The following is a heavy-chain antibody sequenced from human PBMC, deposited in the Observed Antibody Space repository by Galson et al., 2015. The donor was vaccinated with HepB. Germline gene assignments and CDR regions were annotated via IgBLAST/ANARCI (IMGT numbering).Heavy chain of an antibody. V-gene: IGHV3-49*03. CDR1: GFTFGDYA. CDR3: SRDRYCNTSCSTFDY. D-gene: IGHD2-2*01. Sequence: SLRLSCAASGFTFGDYAMSWFRRAPGKGLEWVGFIRRKVYGGTTEYAAAVKGRFIISRDDSKSIAYLQMNSLKIEDTAVYYCSRDRYCNTSCSTFDYWGQGTLVTVSS. CDR2: IRRKVYGGTT. J-gene: IGHJ4*02.